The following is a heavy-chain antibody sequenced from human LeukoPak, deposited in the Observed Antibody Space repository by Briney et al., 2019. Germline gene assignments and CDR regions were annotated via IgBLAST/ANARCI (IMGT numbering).Heavy chain of an antibody. V-gene: IGHV3-9*01. CDR2: ISWNSGSI. CDR3: AKDGEWELLGADAFDI. J-gene: IGHJ3*02. Sequence: GRSLRLSCAASGFTFDDYAMHWVRQAPGKGLEWVSGISWNSGSIAYADSVKGRFTISRDNAKNSLYLQMNSLRAEDTALYYCAKDGEWELLGADAFDIWGQGTMVTVSS. D-gene: IGHD1-26*01. CDR1: GFTFDDYA.